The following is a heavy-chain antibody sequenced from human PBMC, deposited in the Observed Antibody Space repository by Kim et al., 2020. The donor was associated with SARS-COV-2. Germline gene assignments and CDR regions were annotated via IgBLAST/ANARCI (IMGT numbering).Heavy chain of an antibody. CDR1: GYTFATYG. J-gene: IGHJ4*02. CDR2: ISAYNAKT. V-gene: IGHV1-18*01. D-gene: IGHD3-9*01. CDR3: ARARSSDDTSVPFDY. Sequence: ASVKVSCQASGYTFATYGISWVRQAPGQGLEWLGWISAYNAKTKYAQRLQGRVTVTTDTSTDTAYMDLRSLRSDDTAVYYCARARSSDDTSVPFDYWGQGTLVTVSS.